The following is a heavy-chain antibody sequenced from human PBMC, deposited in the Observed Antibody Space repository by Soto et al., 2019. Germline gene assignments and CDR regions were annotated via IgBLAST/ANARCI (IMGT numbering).Heavy chain of an antibody. D-gene: IGHD3-22*01. Sequence: GGSLILSCAASGCIFSTYIMNWVRQAQGKGLEWVSYISTSTSTIYYADSVQGRFTISRDSAKNSLYLQMNSLRDEDTAVYYCARGHYSGSSGYDDAFDIWGQGTMVNVSS. J-gene: IGHJ3*02. CDR3: ARGHYSGSSGYDDAFDI. V-gene: IGHV3-48*02. CDR2: ISTSTSTI. CDR1: GCIFSTYI.